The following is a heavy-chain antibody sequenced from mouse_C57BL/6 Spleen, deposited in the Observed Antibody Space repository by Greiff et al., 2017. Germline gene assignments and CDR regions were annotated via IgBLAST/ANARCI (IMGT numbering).Heavy chain of an antibody. D-gene: IGHD3-2*02. J-gene: IGHJ2*01. CDR2: IDPSDSET. CDR3: ARWAAQATWEY. CDR1: GYTFTSYW. V-gene: IGHV1-52*01. Sequence: QVQLQQPGAELVRPGSSVKLSCKASGYTFTSYWMHWVKQRPIQGLEWIGNIDPSDSETHYNQKFKDKATLTVDKSSSTAYMQLSSLTSEGSAGYCCARWAAQATWEYWGQGTPLTVSA.